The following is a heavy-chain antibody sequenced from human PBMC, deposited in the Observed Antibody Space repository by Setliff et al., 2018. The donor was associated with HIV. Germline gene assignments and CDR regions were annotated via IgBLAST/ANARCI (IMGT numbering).Heavy chain of an antibody. D-gene: IGHD3-16*02. CDR2: INPSDNMT. Sequence: ASVKVSCKASGYTFNNYYMHWVRQAPGQGLEWMGIINPSDNMTYYAQKFQGRVTMTRDTSTSSVYMELRGLRSEDTAVYYCARAYYDSVWGSHRYRFYYFDYWGQGSLVTVSS. J-gene: IGHJ4*02. CDR1: GYTFNNYY. V-gene: IGHV1-46*02. CDR3: ARAYYDSVWGSHRYRFYYFDY.